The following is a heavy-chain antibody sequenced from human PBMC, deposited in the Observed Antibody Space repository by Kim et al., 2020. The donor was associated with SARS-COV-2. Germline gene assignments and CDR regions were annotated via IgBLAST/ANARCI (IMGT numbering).Heavy chain of an antibody. CDR1: GGSVSSGSYY. D-gene: IGHD3-22*01. CDR2: IYYSGST. J-gene: IGHJ4*01. V-gene: IGHV4-61*01. Sequence: SQTLSLTCTVSGGSVSSGSYYWSWIRQPPGKGLEWIGYIYYSGSTNYNPSLKSRVTISVDTSKNQFSLKLSSVTAADTAVYYCARGYYDSSGYQYHFDYW. CDR3: ARGYYDSSGYQYHFDY.